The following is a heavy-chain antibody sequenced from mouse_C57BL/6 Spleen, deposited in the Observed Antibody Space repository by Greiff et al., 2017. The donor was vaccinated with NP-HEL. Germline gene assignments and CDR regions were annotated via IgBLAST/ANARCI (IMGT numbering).Heavy chain of an antibody. V-gene: IGHV7-3*01. J-gene: IGHJ1*03. CDR2: IRNKANGYTT. Sequence: VQLQQSGGGLVQPGGSLSLSCAASGFTFTDYYMSWVRQPPGKALEWLGFIRNKANGYTTEYSASVKGRFTISRDNSQSILYLQMNALRAEDSATYYCARYYWYFDVWGTGTTVTVSS. CDR3: ARYYWYFDV. CDR1: GFTFTDYY.